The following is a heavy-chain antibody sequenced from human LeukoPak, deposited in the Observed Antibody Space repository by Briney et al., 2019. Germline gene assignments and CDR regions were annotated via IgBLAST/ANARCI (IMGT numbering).Heavy chain of an antibody. CDR1: GGIFSKWS. Sequence: ASVKVSCKAIGGIFSKWSISWVRQAPGQGLEWMGWINPNSGGTNYAQKFQGRVTMTRDTSISTAYMELSRLRSDDTAVYYCARDDSSRVYWGQGTLVTVSS. CDR2: INPNSGGT. CDR3: ARDDSSRVY. D-gene: IGHD2-21*01. J-gene: IGHJ4*02. V-gene: IGHV1-2*02.